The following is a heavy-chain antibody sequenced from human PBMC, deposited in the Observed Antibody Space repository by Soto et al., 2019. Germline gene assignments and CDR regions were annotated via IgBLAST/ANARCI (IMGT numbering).Heavy chain of an antibody. V-gene: IGHV4-59*01. D-gene: IGHD4-17*01. J-gene: IGHJ4*02. CDR3: ARGGSYGDFFDY. CDR2: IYYTGST. Sequence: TSDTLSLTSTFSGFYMSSNYLTLIRQSPGKGLEWIGYIYYTGSTKYNPSLQSRVTISLDTSKNQFSLRLTSVTSADTAVYYCARGGSYGDFFDYWGQGAQVTVSS. CDR1: GFYMSSNY.